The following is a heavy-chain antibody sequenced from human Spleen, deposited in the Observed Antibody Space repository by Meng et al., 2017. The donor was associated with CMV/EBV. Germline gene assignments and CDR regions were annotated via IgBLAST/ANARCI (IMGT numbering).Heavy chain of an antibody. D-gene: IGHD3-10*01. CDR1: AVTFSSYN. CDR3: AKVHLGITRVLYFDY. Sequence: GESLKISCAASAVTFSSYNMNWVRQAPGKGLEWVSYISPYSVNIHYADSVKGRFTISRDNAKNSLYLQMNSLRADDTAVYYCAKVHLGITRVLYFDYWGQGALVTVSS. V-gene: IGHV3-21*04. J-gene: IGHJ4*02. CDR2: ISPYSVNI.